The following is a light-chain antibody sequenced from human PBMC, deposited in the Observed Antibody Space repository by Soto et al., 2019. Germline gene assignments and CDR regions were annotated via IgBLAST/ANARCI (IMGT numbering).Light chain of an antibody. CDR2: EGS. CDR3: CSYAGSSTPYV. J-gene: IGLJ1*01. CDR1: SSDVGSYNL. V-gene: IGLV2-23*01. Sequence: QSVLTQPASVSGCPGQSITISCTGTSSDVGSYNLVSWYQQHPGKAPKLMIYEGSKRPSGVSNRFSGSKSGNTASLTISGLQAEDEADYYSCSYAGSSTPYVFGTGTKLTVL.